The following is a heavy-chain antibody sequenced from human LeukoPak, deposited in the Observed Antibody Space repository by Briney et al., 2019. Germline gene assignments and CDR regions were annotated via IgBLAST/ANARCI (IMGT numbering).Heavy chain of an antibody. CDR2: IYPGDSDT. D-gene: IGHD1-26*01. CDR3: ARPRRQKVGATINYYFDY. Sequence: ASVKVSCKASGYTFTSYWIGWVRQMPGKGLEWMGIIYPGDSDTRYSPSFQGQVTISADKSISTAYLQWSSLKASDTAMYYCARPRRQKVGATINYYFDYWGQGTLVTVSS. CDR1: GYTFTSYW. V-gene: IGHV5-51*01. J-gene: IGHJ4*02.